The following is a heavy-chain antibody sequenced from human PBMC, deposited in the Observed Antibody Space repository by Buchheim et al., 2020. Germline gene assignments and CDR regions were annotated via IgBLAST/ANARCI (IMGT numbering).Heavy chain of an antibody. CDR2: IRSKAYGGTP. J-gene: IGHJ4*02. V-gene: IGHV3-49*04. Sequence: EVQVVESGGGLVQPGRSLRLSCTGSGFTFGDNAVNWVRQAPGKGLEPVGFIRSKAYGGTPEYAASGNGRFTISRDDSKSIAYLQMNSLRTEDTAVYFCARGGSYLDRWGQGTL. CDR1: GFTFGDNA. D-gene: IGHD3-16*01. CDR3: ARGGSYLDR.